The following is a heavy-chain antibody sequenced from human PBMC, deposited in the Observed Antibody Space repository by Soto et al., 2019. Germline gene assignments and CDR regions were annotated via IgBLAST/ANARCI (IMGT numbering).Heavy chain of an antibody. J-gene: IGHJ4*02. CDR3: ARDLDVTMITPGLDY. V-gene: IGHV3-21*01. CDR1: GFTFSSYS. CDR2: ISRRSTFI. D-gene: IGHD3-22*01. Sequence: GGSLRLSCAASGFTFSSYSMNWVRQAPGKGLEWVSSISRRSTFIYYADSLKGRFTVSRDDAKNSLYLQMNSLRAEDTAVYYCARDLDVTMITPGLDYWGQGTRVTVSS.